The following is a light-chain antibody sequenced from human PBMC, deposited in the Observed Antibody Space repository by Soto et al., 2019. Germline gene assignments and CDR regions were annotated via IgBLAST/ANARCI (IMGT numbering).Light chain of an antibody. CDR1: QGISSY. CDR2: AVS. J-gene: IGKJ4*01. V-gene: IGKV1-9*01. Sequence: DIQLTQSPSFLSASVGDRVTITCRASQGISSYFAWYQQKPGKAPKLLIYAVSTLQSGVPSRFSGRASGTESTLTVSSLHPEDFATYYCPQLNSYRLTFGGGTKVEIK. CDR3: PQLNSYRLT.